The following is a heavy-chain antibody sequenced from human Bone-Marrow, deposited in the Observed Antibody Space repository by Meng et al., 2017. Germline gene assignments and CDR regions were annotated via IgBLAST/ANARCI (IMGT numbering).Heavy chain of an antibody. CDR1: GFTVSSNY. Sequence: EVQLVESGGGLIQPGGSLRLSCAASGFTVSSNYMNWVRQAPGKGLEWVSVIYSGGSTYYADSVKGRFTISRDNSKNTLYLQMNSLGAEDTAVYYCTRGGIAAASWGLCDYWGQGTLVTVSS. CDR2: IYSGGST. D-gene: IGHD6-13*01. J-gene: IGHJ4*02. V-gene: IGHV3-53*01. CDR3: TRGGIAAASWGLCDY.